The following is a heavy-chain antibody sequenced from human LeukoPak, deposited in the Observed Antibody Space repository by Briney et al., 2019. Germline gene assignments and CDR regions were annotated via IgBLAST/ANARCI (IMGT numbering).Heavy chain of an antibody. Sequence: PSETLSLTCTVSGGSISNSNYYWGWIRQPPGKGLEWIGSIYYSGSTYYNPSLKSRVTISVDTSKNQFSLKLSSVTAADTAVYYCATISPYYYDSSGLDYWGQGTLVTVSS. D-gene: IGHD3-22*01. J-gene: IGHJ4*02. V-gene: IGHV4-39*07. CDR3: ATISPYYYDSSGLDY. CDR2: IYYSGST. CDR1: GGSISNSNYY.